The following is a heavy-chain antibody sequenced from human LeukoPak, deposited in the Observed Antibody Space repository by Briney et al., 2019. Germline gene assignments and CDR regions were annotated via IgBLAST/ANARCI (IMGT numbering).Heavy chain of an antibody. CDR2: ISYDGSNK. J-gene: IGHJ4*02. V-gene: IGHV3-30*04. Sequence: GRSLRLSCAASGFTFSSYAMHWVRQAPGKGLEWVAVISYDGSNKYYADSVKGRFTISRDNSKNTLYLQMNSLRAEDTAVYYCARDLYGGTSATFDYWGQGTLVTVSS. D-gene: IGHD4-23*01. CDR3: ARDLYGGTSATFDY. CDR1: GFTFSSYA.